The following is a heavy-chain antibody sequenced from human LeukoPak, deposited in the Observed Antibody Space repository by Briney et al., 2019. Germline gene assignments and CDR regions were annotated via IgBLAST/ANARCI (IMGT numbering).Heavy chain of an antibody. V-gene: IGHV3-23*01. CDR1: GFTFSSYG. J-gene: IGHJ4*02. Sequence: PGGSLRLSCAASGFTFSSYGMNWVRQAPGKGLEWVSAISGSGGSTYYADSVKGRFTISRDNSKNTLYLQMNSLRAEDTAVYYCAKAGELWFGDFLIDYWGQGTLVTVSS. D-gene: IGHD3-10*01. CDR3: AKAGELWFGDFLIDY. CDR2: ISGSGGST.